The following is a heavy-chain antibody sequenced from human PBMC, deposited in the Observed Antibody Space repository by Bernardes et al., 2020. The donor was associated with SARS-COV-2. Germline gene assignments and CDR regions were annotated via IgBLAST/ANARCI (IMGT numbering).Heavy chain of an antibody. V-gene: IGHV1-24*01. Sequence: ASVEVSCKVSGYTLTELYMHWVRQAPGKGLEWMGGFDPEDGETIYAQKFQGRVTMTEDTSTDTAYMERSSLRSEDPAAYCCVTSCPIPPPPMVRGGNSWFDPWGQGTLVTVSS. CDR2: FDPEDGET. D-gene: IGHD3-10*01. J-gene: IGHJ5*02. CDR1: GYTLTELY. CDR3: VTSCPIPPPPMVRGGNSWFDP.